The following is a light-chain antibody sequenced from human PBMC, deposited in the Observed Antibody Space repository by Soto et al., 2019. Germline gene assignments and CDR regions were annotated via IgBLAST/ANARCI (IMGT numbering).Light chain of an antibody. CDR1: QTISTY. CDR2: NAS. V-gene: IGKV1-39*01. J-gene: IGKJ1*01. Sequence: DIQLTQYPSSLSASVGDTVTITCRASQTISTYLLWYHQKPGRAPNLLIYNASTLHSGVPSKFSGSGSGTDFTLTISRLEPEDFAVYFCQHYGNSLWTFGQGTKVEIK. CDR3: QHYGNSLWT.